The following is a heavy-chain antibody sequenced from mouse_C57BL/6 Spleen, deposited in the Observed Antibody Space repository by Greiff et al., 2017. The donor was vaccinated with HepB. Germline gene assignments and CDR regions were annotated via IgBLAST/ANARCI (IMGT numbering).Heavy chain of an antibody. V-gene: IGHV1-5*01. J-gene: IGHJ3*01. CDR3: TNYDYDEGFAY. CDR1: GYTFTSYW. D-gene: IGHD2-4*01. Sequence: VQLQQSGPVLARPGASVKMSCKTSGYTFTSYWMHWVKQRPGQGLEWIGAIYPGNSDTSYNQKFKGKAKLTAVTSASTAYMELSSLTNEDSAVYYCTNYDYDEGFAYWGQGTLVTVSA. CDR2: IYPGNSDT.